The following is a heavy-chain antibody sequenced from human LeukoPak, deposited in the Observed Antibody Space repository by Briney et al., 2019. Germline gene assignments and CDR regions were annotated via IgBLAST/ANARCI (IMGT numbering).Heavy chain of an antibody. J-gene: IGHJ4*02. Sequence: ASVKVSCKASGYTFTSYGIGWMRLVPGQGLEWMGRISVSNGNTIYAQNLQGRLTVTADTSTSTAYMELRSLRFDDTAVYFCARDRDGSGSQSYWGQGTLVTVSS. CDR1: GYTFTSYG. V-gene: IGHV1-18*04. D-gene: IGHD3-10*01. CDR2: ISVSNGNT. CDR3: ARDRDGSGSQSY.